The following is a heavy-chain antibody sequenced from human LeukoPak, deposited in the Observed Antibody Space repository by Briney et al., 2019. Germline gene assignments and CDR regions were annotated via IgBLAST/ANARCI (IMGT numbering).Heavy chain of an antibody. CDR3: VKWRWQQSEFDY. CDR2: ISQDGSHI. CDR1: GLTFSDYW. V-gene: IGHV3-7*01. Sequence: GGSLRLSCAASGLTFSDYWMTWVRQAPGKGLEWVAYISQDGSHIHYVDAVKGRFTISRDNAKNSPYLQMNSLRAEDTAVYYCVKWRWQQSEFDYWGQGTLVTVSP. D-gene: IGHD5-24*01. J-gene: IGHJ4*02.